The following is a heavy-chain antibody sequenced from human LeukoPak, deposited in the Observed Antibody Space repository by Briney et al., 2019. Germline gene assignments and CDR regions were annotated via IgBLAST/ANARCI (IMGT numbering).Heavy chain of an antibody. Sequence: GESLKISCKGSGYSFTSYRIGWVRQMPGKGLEWMGIIYPGDSDTRYSPSFQGQVTISADKSISTAYLQWSSLKASDTAMYYCARQGVYCSGGSCLVDYWGQGTLVTVSS. CDR3: ARQGVYCSGGSCLVDY. CDR1: GYSFTSYR. V-gene: IGHV5-51*01. D-gene: IGHD2-15*01. J-gene: IGHJ4*02. CDR2: IYPGDSDT.